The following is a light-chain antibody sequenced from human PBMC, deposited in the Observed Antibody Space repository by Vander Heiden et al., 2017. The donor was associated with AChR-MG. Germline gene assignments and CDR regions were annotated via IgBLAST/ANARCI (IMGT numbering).Light chain of an antibody. J-gene: IGKJ1*01. CDR3: QQSYSTPRT. CDR1: QSISSY. Sequence: DIQMTQSPSSLSASVGDRVTIICRASQSISSYLNWYKQKPGKAPKLLIYAASSLQSGVPSRFSGSGSGTDFTLTISSLQPEDFATYYCQQSYSTPRTFGQGTKVEIK. CDR2: AAS. V-gene: IGKV1-39*01.